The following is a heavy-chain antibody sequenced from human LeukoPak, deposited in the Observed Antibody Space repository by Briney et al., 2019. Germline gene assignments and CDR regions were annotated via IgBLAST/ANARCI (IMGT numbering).Heavy chain of an antibody. CDR3: ARALISGYCSSTSCYGFDY. CDR2: ISSRSTI. V-gene: IGHV3-69-1*02. CDR1: GFTYSDYY. J-gene: IGHJ4*02. D-gene: IGHD2-2*01. Sequence: GGSPTLPCGGSGFTYSDYYMNWARQVSGKGLEWVSSISSRSTIYYADSVKGRFTISRDNAKNSLYLQMKSLRAEDTAVYYCARALISGYCSSTSCYGFDYWGQGTLVTVSS.